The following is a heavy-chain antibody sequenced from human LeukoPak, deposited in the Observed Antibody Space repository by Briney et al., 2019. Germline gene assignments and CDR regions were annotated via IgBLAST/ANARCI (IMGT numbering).Heavy chain of an antibody. J-gene: IGHJ4*02. CDR1: GGSFSGYY. CDR2: INHSGST. CDR3: ARAFRYYDFWSGPAANYYFGY. V-gene: IGHV4-34*01. D-gene: IGHD3-3*01. Sequence: SETLSLTCAVYGGSFSGYYWSWIRQPPGKGLEWIGEINHSGSTNYNPSLKSRVTISVDTSKNQFSLKLSSVTAADTAVYYCARAFRYYDFWSGPAANYYFGYWGQGTLVTVSS.